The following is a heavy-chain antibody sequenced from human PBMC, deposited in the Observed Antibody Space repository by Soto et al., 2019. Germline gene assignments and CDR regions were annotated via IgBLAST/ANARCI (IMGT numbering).Heavy chain of an antibody. CDR3: ASYYDSSGYEDAFDI. CDR2: IYHSGST. V-gene: IGHV4-30-2*01. CDR1: GGSISSGGYS. J-gene: IGHJ3*02. D-gene: IGHD3-22*01. Sequence: QLQLQESGSGLVKPSQTLSLTCAVSGGSISSGGYSWSWIRQPPGKGLEWIGYIYHSGSTYYNPSLKSRVTISVDRSKNQFSRKLSSVTAADTAVYYCASYYDSSGYEDAFDIWCEGTMVTVSS.